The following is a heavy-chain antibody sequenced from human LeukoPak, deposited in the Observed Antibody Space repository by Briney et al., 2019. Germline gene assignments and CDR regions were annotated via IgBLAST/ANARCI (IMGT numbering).Heavy chain of an antibody. CDR3: ARDRGSGIAYFDY. V-gene: IGHV1-3*01. J-gene: IGHJ4*02. CDR1: GYTFTSYA. CDR2: INAGNGNT. D-gene: IGHD3-10*01. Sequence: GASVKVSCKASGYTFTSYAMHWVRQAPGQRLEWMGWINAGNGNTKYSQKFQGRVTITGDTSASTAYMELSSLRSEDTAVYYCARDRGSGIAYFDYWGQGTLVTVSS.